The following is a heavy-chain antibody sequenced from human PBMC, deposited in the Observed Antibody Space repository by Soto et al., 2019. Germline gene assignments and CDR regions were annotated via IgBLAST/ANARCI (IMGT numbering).Heavy chain of an antibody. J-gene: IGHJ4*02. Sequence: QVQLQQWGAGLLKPSETLSLTCAVYGGSFSGYYWSWIRQPPGKGLEWIGEINHSGSTNYNPSLKSRVTRAVDTSKNQCSLKLSSVTAADTAVYYCARLSLWFGEQINDYWGQGTLVTVSS. D-gene: IGHD3-10*01. CDR3: ARLSLWFGEQINDY. V-gene: IGHV4-34*01. CDR2: INHSGST. CDR1: GGSFSGYY.